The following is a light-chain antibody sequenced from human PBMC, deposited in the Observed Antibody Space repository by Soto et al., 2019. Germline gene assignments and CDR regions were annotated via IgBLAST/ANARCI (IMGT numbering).Light chain of an antibody. J-gene: IGKJ2*01. CDR1: QSVGNS. V-gene: IGKV3-15*01. CDR3: QQYKNWYT. CDR2: GAS. Sequence: EIVMTQSPVTLSVSPGERATLSCRASQSVGNSLAWYQQKPGQAPRLLFHGASTRATGIPARFSGSGSGTELTLTISSLQSEDSAVYYCQQYKNWYTFGQGTKLEIK.